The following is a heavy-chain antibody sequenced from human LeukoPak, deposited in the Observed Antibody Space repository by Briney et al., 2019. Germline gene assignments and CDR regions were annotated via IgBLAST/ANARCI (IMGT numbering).Heavy chain of an antibody. V-gene: IGHV4-59*01. D-gene: IGHD2-8*02. CDR2: IYYTGTT. CDR1: GGSISGYC. CDR3: AKVTGEWRTYYFDY. J-gene: IGHJ4*02. Sequence: PSETLSLTCTVSGGSISGYCWSWIRQPPGKGLDCLGYIYYTGTTNYNPSLKSRVTISVDTSKNQFSLKLSSVTSADTAVYYCAKVTGEWRTYYFDYWGQGTLVTVSS.